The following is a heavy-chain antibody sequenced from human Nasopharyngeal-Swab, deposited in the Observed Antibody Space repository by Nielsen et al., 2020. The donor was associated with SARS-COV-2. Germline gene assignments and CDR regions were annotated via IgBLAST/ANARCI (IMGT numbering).Heavy chain of an antibody. CDR2: IYYSGST. V-gene: IGHV4-39*07. CDR3: ARGARITIFGVVSQLDV. J-gene: IGHJ6*02. Sequence: WIRQPPGKGLEWIGSIYYSGSTYYNPSLKSRVTISVDTSKNQFSLKLSSVTAADTAVYYCARGARITIFGVVSQLDVWGQGTTVTVSS. D-gene: IGHD3-3*01.